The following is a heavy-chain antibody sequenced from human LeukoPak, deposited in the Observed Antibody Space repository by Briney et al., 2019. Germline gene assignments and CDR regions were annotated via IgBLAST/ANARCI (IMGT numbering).Heavy chain of an antibody. CDR1: GYTFTSYD. D-gene: IGHD3-16*01. V-gene: IGHV1-8*02. CDR3: ARERFGTAGAFDI. J-gene: IGHJ3*02. CDR2: MNPNSGNT. Sequence: ASVKVSCKASGYTFTSYDINWVRQATGQGLEWMGWMNPNSGNTGYAQKFQGRVTMTRDMSTSTVYMELSSLRSEDTAAYYCARERFGTAGAFDIWGQGTMVTVSS.